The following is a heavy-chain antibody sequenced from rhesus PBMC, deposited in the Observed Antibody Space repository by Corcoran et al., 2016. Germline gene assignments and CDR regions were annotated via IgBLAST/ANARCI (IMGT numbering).Heavy chain of an antibody. V-gene: IGHV4-127*01. CDR1: GYSISSGYG. Sequence: QVQLQESGPGLVKPSETLSLTCAVSGYSISSGYGWSWIRKPPRKGLEWIGYIGGSSGSTNYTPSLKSRVNISKDTSQNQFSLKLSSVTAADTAVYYCARARRGSGWYFDLWGPGTPITISS. D-gene: IGHD6-31*01. J-gene: IGHJ2*01. CDR3: ARARRGSGWYFDL. CDR2: IGGSSGST.